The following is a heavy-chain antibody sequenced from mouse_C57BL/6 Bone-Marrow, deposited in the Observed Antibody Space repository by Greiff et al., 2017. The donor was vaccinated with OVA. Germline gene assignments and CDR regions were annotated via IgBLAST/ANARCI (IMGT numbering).Heavy chain of an antibody. V-gene: IGHV1-69*01. CDR1: GYTFTSYW. CDR3: ARSAASFFDY. J-gene: IGHJ2*01. Sequence: VQLQQPGAELVMPGASVKLSCKASGYTFTSYWMHWVKQRPGQGLEWIGEIDPSDSYTNYNQKFKGKSTLTVDKSASTAYMQLSRLTSEDSAVYYCARSAASFFDYWGQGTTLPVSS. CDR2: IDPSDSYT.